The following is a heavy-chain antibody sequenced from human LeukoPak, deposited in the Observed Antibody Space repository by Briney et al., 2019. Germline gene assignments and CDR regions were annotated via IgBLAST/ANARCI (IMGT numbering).Heavy chain of an antibody. Sequence: SETLSLTCTVSGYSIGSGYYWDWIRQTPGKGLEWVGSIHHSGATYYNPSLKSRVTISMDSPRDQFSLTLSSATAADTAFYFCARHPPRPTWDFDYWGQGTLVIVSS. V-gene: IGHV4-38-2*02. CDR2: IHHSGAT. D-gene: IGHD1-26*01. CDR1: GYSIGSGYY. CDR3: ARHPPRPTWDFDY. J-gene: IGHJ4*02.